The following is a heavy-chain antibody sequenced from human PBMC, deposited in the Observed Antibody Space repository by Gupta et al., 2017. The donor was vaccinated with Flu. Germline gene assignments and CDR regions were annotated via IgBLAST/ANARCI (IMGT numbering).Heavy chain of an antibody. Sequence: QVQLVESGGGVVQPGGSLRLSCAASGFSFSSYDMHWVRQAPGKGLEWVAFIWHDERNKYYADSVKGRFTITRDNSKNTLYLQVNSLRAEDTAVYYCARTDYGEESWDAFGMWGQGTMVTVSS. CDR1: GFSFSSYD. CDR2: IWHDERNK. CDR3: ARTDYGEESWDAFGM. J-gene: IGHJ3*02. D-gene: IGHD4-17*01. V-gene: IGHV3-33*01.